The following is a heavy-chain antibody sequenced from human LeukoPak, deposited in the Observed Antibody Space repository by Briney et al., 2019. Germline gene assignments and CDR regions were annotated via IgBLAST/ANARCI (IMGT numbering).Heavy chain of an antibody. J-gene: IGHJ4*02. D-gene: IGHD6-19*01. Sequence: GASVKVSCKASGYTFTSYGISWVRQAPGQGLEWMGWISAYNGNTNYAQKLQGRVTMTTDTSTSTAYMELRSLRSDDTAVYYCARGERIESSGWTSFDYWGQGTLVTVSS. CDR2: ISAYNGNT. CDR1: GYTFTSYG. CDR3: ARGERIESSGWTSFDY. V-gene: IGHV1-18*01.